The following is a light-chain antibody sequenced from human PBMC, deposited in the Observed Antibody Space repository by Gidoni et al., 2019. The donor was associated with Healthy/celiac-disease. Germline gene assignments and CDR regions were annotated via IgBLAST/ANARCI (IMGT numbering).Light chain of an antibody. Sequence: DIQMPQSPSSLSASVGDRVTITCQASQDISNYLNWYQQKPGKAPKRLIYDASNLETGVPSRFSGSGSGTDFTFTISRLQPEDIATYYCQQYANRPFTFGPGTKVEIK. V-gene: IGKV1-33*01. CDR1: QDISNY. CDR2: DAS. J-gene: IGKJ3*01. CDR3: QQYANRPFT.